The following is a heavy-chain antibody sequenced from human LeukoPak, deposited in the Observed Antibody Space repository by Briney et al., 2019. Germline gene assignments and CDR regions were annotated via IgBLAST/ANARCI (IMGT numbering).Heavy chain of an antibody. CDR1: GYTFTSYY. Sequence: ASVKVSCKASGYTFTSYYMHWVRQAPGQGLEWMGIINPSGGSTSYAQKFQGRVTMTRNTSITTAYMELSSLRSEDTAVYYCARGETVSNWFDPWGQGTLVTVSS. V-gene: IGHV1-46*01. J-gene: IGHJ5*02. CDR2: INPSGGST. D-gene: IGHD1-20*01. CDR3: ARGETVSNWFDP.